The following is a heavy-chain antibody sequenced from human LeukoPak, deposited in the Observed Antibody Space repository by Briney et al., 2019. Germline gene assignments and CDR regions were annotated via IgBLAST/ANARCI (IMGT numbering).Heavy chain of an antibody. CDR2: ISNDGSSK. CDR1: GFTLSNYG. V-gene: IGHV3-30*18. Sequence: GGSLRLSCAASGFTLSNYGMFWIRQAPGKGLEWVAVISNDGSSKYYADSVKGRFAISRDNSNNTLYLQMNSLRSEDTAVYYCAKSNGYGLIDIWGQGTMVTVSS. D-gene: IGHD3-22*01. J-gene: IGHJ3*02. CDR3: AKSNGYGLIDI.